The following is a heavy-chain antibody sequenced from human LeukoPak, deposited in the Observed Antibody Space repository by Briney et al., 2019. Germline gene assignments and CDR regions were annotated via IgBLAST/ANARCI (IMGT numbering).Heavy chain of an antibody. CDR3: ARGEATYYYDSSGYFFDY. D-gene: IGHD3-22*01. CDR2: INPNSGGT. Sequence: GASVKVSCKASGYTFTGYYMHWVRQAPGQGLEWMGWINPNSGGTNYAQKFQGRVTMTRDTSISTAYMELSRLRSDDTAVYYCARGEATYYYDSSGYFFDYWGQGTLVTVSS. CDR1: GYTFTGYY. J-gene: IGHJ4*02. V-gene: IGHV1-2*02.